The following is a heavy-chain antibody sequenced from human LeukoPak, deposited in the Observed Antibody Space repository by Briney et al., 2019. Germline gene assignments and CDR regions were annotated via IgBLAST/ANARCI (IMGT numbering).Heavy chain of an antibody. CDR1: GFSLSSYL. CDR2: INPDGRTT. D-gene: IGHD7-27*01. Sequence: PAGSLTLSCAASGFSLSSYLMHWVRQDAGRGLMWVSRINPDGRTTDYPDSAKGRCSIARENAKKTLYLEMNMLSVEDTGGYYGARGDRPLWGLPYWGQGALVTVSS. V-gene: IGHV3-74*01. CDR3: ARGDRPLWGLPY. J-gene: IGHJ4*02.